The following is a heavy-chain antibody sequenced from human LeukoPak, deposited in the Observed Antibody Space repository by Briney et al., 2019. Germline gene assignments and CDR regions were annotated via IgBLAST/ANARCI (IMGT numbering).Heavy chain of an antibody. CDR3: AKSVASDAY. V-gene: IGHV3-30*18. CDR2: ISYDGSNK. J-gene: IGHJ4*02. CDR1: GFTFSDYG. Sequence: GRSLRLSCAASGFTFSDYGMHWVRQAPGKGLEWVAVISYDGSNKYYADFVKGRFTISRDNSKNTLSLQMNGLIPEDTAVYYCAKSVASDAYWGQGTLVTVSS. D-gene: IGHD5-12*01.